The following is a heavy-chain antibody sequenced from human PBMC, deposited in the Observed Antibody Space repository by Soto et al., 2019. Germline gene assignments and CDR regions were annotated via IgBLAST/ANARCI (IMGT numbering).Heavy chain of an antibody. CDR3: VRVAGEYYFEC. D-gene: IGHD2-15*01. CDR1: GFTFSDHY. J-gene: IGHJ4*02. V-gene: IGHV3-72*01. CDR2: IRKKTNGYIT. Sequence: EVQLVESGGGLVPAGGSLRLSCAASGFTFSDHYMDSVRQAPGKGLEWIGRIRKKTNGYITQYAASVKGRFIISRDDSQNSLYVQMNSLKIEDTAMYYCVRVAGEYYFECWGQGTLVTVSS.